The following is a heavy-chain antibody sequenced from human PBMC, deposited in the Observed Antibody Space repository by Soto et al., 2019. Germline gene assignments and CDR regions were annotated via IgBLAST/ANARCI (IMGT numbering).Heavy chain of an antibody. CDR2: ISTYSGDT. J-gene: IGHJ5*02. V-gene: IGHV1-18*01. CDR3: ARHHGPTTSENWFDP. D-gene: IGHD5-12*01. Sequence: APVKVSCKASGYTFVSCDSRWVRQAPGQGLEWMGWISTYSGDTKYAQRFQGRVTMTTDTSTTTAYLELRSLRSDDTAVYYCARHHGPTTSENWFDPWGQGTLVTVSS. CDR1: GYTFVSCD.